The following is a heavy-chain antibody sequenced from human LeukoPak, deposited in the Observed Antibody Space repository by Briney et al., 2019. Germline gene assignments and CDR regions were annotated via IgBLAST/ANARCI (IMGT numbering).Heavy chain of an antibody. CDR1: GYTFTSYG. CDR2: ISAYNGNT. D-gene: IGHD3-22*01. J-gene: IGHJ3*02. CDR3: ARTYYYDSSGYPMGAFDI. V-gene: IGHV1-18*01. Sequence: GASVKVSCKASGYTFTSYGISWVRQAPGQGLEWMGWISAYNGNTNYAQKLQGRVTMTTDTSTSTAYMELRSLRSDDTAVYYCARTYYYDSSGYPMGAFDIWGQGTMVTVSS.